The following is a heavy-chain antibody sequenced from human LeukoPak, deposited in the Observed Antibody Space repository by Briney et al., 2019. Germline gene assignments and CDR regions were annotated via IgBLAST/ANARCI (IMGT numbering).Heavy chain of an antibody. CDR2: ISRSSSYI. CDR3: ARGLGGYYDSSGYPIHMDV. J-gene: IGHJ6*03. D-gene: IGHD3-22*01. V-gene: IGHV3-21*01. Sequence: GGSLRLSCAASGFTFSSYSMNWVRQAPGKGLEWVSSISRSSSYIYYADSVKGRFTISRDNAKNSLYLQMNSLRAEDTAVYYCARGLGGYYDSSGYPIHMDVWGKGTTVTVSS. CDR1: GFTFSSYS.